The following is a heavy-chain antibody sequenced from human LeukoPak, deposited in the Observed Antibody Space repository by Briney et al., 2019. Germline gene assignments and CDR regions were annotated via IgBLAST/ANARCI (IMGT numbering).Heavy chain of an antibody. CDR2: ISTYNGNT. D-gene: IGHD3-10*01. J-gene: IGHJ5*02. V-gene: IGHV1-18*01. Sequence: ASVKVSCKASGYTFTNYGVNWVRQAPGQGLEWMGWISTYNGNTNYAQRLQGRVTMTTDTSTSTAYMELRSLRSDDTAVYYCARGSGGILLWFGEAGFDPWGQGTLVTVSS. CDR1: GYTFTNYG. CDR3: ARGSGGILLWFGEAGFDP.